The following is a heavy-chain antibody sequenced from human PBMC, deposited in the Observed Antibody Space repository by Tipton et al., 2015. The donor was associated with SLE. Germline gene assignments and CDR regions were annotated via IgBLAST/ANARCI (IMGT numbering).Heavy chain of an antibody. Sequence: TLSLTCTVSGGSISSYYWSWIRQPPGKGLEWIGYIYYSGSTNYNPSLKSRVTISVETSKNLFSLNLSSVTAADTAVYYCARGKRHYDVLTGYYAKPHSFDLWGQGTVVAVS. D-gene: IGHD3-9*01. CDR2: IYYSGST. J-gene: IGHJ4*02. V-gene: IGHV4-59*01. CDR1: GGSISSYY. CDR3: ARGKRHYDVLTGYYAKPHSFDL.